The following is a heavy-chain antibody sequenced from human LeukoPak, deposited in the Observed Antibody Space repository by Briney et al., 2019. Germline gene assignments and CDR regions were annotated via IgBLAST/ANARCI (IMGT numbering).Heavy chain of an antibody. V-gene: IGHV1-18*01. CDR3: AREYGGNPGLFGY. Sequence: GASVKVSCKASGYTFIGYSISWVRQAPGHGLEWMGWITPYNGNTNYVQNFQGRVTMTTDTSTSKAYMELRSLRSDDTAVYYCAREYGGNPGLFGYWGQGTLVTVSS. J-gene: IGHJ4*02. CDR2: ITPYNGNT. D-gene: IGHD4-23*01. CDR1: GYTFIGYS.